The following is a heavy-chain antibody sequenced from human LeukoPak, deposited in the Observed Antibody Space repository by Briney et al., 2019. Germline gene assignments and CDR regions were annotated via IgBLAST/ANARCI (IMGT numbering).Heavy chain of an antibody. CDR2: IYYSGST. J-gene: IGHJ3*02. Sequence: SETLSLTCTVSGGSISSGSYYWGWIRQPPGKGLEWIGSIYYSGSTYYNPSLKSRVTISVDTSKNQFSLKLSSVTAADTAVYYCASLPLGGAFDIWGQGTMVTVSS. CDR1: GGSISSGSYY. D-gene: IGHD3-16*01. V-gene: IGHV4-39*01. CDR3: ASLPLGGAFDI.